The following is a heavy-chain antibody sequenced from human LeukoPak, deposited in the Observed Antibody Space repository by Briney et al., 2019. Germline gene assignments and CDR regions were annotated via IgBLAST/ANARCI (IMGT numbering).Heavy chain of an antibody. CDR3: AREGRYDFWSGYNYFDY. Sequence: SGGSLRLSCAASGFTFSSYWMHWVRQAPGKGLVWVSRINSDGSSTSYADSVKGRFTISRDNAKNTLYLQMNSLRAEDTAVYYCAREGRYDFWSGYNYFDYWGQGTLVTVSS. V-gene: IGHV3-74*01. D-gene: IGHD3-3*01. CDR1: GFTFSSYW. J-gene: IGHJ4*02. CDR2: INSDGSST.